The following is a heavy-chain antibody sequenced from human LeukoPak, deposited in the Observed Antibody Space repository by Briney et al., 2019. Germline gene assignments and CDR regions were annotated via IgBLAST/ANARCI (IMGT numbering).Heavy chain of an antibody. J-gene: IGHJ3*02. CDR2: INHSGST. V-gene: IGHV4-34*01. CDR1: GGSFSGYY. Sequence: NPSETLSLTCAVYGGSFSGYYWSWIRQPPGKGLEWIGEINHSGSTNYNPSLKSRVTISVDTSKNQISLKLSSVTAADTAVYYCASAMIGVPDDAFDTWGQGTMVTVSS. D-gene: IGHD3-22*01. CDR3: ASAMIGVPDDAFDT.